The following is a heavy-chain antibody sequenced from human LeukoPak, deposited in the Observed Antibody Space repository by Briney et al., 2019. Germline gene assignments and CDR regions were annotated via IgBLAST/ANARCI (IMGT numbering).Heavy chain of an antibody. CDR3: ARVIPSHYYDSSGYYSH. Sequence: SVKVSCKASGDTFSSYAISWVRQAPGQGLEWMGGIIPIFGTANYAQKFQGRVTITADESTSTAYMELSSLRSEDTAVYYCARVIPSHYYDSSGYYSHWGQGTLVTVSS. D-gene: IGHD3-22*01. J-gene: IGHJ4*02. CDR1: GDTFSSYA. V-gene: IGHV1-69*13. CDR2: IIPIFGTA.